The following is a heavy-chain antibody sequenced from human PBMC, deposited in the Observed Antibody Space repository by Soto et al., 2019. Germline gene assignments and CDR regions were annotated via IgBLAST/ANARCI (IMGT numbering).Heavy chain of an antibody. CDR1: GLTISTSG. Sequence: PGGSMSHSCAASGLTISTSGMHWARQDPGKGLEWVAVISYDGGNKNYADSVKGRFTISRDNSKNTLYLQMNSLRAEDTAVYYGAKDYVLEWLRYYYGMDVWGQGTTVTSP. CDR3: AKDYVLEWLRYYYGMDV. CDR2: ISYDGGNK. J-gene: IGHJ6*02. D-gene: IGHD3-3*01. V-gene: IGHV3-30*18.